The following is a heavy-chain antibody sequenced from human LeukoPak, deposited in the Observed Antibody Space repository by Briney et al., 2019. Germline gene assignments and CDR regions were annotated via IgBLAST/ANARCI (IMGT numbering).Heavy chain of an antibody. J-gene: IGHJ4*02. CDR3: TRQGCTTTSCHTIDS. D-gene: IGHD2-2*02. CDR2: INPADSER. Sequence: GESLKISCKGSGYIFTNSWIGWVRQMPGKGLELMGIINPADSERRYSPSFQGQVTISVDKSISTAYLQWSSLKASDTAMYYCTRQGCTTTSCHTIDSWGQGSLVTVSS. V-gene: IGHV5-51*01. CDR1: GYIFTNSW.